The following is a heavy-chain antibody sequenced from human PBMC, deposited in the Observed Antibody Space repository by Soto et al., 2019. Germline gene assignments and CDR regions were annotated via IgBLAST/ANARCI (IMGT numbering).Heavy chain of an antibody. J-gene: IGHJ6*02. CDR1: GGAISSGDYY. V-gene: IGHV4-30-4*01. Sequence: PSETLSLTCTVSGGAISSGDYYWSWIRQPPGKGLEWIGYIYYSGSTYYNPSLKSRVTISVDTSKNQFSLKLSSVTAADTAVYYCARDTDTAMVTEYYGMDVWGRGTTVTVSS. CDR2: IYYSGST. D-gene: IGHD5-18*01. CDR3: ARDTDTAMVTEYYGMDV.